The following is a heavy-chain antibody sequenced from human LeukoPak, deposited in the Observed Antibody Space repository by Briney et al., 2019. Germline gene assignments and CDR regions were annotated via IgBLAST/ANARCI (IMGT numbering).Heavy chain of an antibody. V-gene: IGHV3-11*01. J-gene: IGHJ4*02. CDR2: ISSSGSTI. D-gene: IGHD3-22*01. CDR3: ASSWYDSSGYYSLSYFDY. Sequence: PGGSLRLSCAASGFTFSDYYMSWIRQAPGKGLEFVSYISSSGSTIYYADSVKGRFTISRDNAKTSLFLHMNSLRAEDTAVYYCASSWYDSSGYYSLSYFDYWGQGTLVTVSS. CDR1: GFTFSDYY.